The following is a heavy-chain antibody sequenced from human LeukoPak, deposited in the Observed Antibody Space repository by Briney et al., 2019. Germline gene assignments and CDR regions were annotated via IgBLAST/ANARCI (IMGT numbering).Heavy chain of an antibody. V-gene: IGHV4-34*01. CDR1: GGSFSGYY. Sequence: PSETLSLTCAVYGGSFSGYYWSWIRQPPGKGLEWIGEINHSGSTNYNPSLKSRVTISVDTSKNQFSLKLSSVTAADTAVYYCARRRRDGYNPFDYWGQGTLVTVSS. D-gene: IGHD5-24*01. CDR2: INHSGST. J-gene: IGHJ4*02. CDR3: ARRRRDGYNPFDY.